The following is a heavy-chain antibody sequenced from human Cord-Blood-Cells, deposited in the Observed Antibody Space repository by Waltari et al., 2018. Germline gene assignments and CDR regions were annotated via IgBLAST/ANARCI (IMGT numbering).Heavy chain of an antibody. Sequence: QVTLKESGPVLVKPTETLTLTCTVSGFSLSNARMGVSWIRQPPGKALEWLSHIFSNDEKSYSTALKGTLTISKDTSKSQVVLTMTNMYPVDTATYYCARIEVEYYFDYWGQGTLVTVSS. CDR2: IFSNDEK. J-gene: IGHJ4*02. CDR3: ARIEVEYYFDY. V-gene: IGHV2-26*01. CDR1: GFSLSNARMG.